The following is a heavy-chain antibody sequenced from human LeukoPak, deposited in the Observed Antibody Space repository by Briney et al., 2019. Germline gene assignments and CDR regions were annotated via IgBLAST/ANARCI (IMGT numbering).Heavy chain of an antibody. J-gene: IGHJ5*02. Sequence: SETLSLTCTVSGDSIRSYYWSWIRQPPGKGLEWIGYLYYSGSTNYNPPLKSRVTISVDTSKNQFSLKLSSVNAADTAVYYCAREILGDSSGYSVNWFDPWGQGTLVTVSS. CDR1: GDSIRSYY. V-gene: IGHV4-59*01. CDR2: LYYSGST. CDR3: AREILGDSSGYSVNWFDP. D-gene: IGHD3-22*01.